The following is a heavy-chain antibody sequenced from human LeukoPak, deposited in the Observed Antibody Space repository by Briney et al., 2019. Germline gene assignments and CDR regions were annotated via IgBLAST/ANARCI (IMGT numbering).Heavy chain of an antibody. J-gene: IGHJ4*02. Sequence: SETLSLTCTVSGGSISSYYWSWIRQPPGKGLEWIGYIYYSGSTNYNPSLKSRVTIAVDTCKNQFSLRLTSVTAADTAVYYCARVAPTRGYASSGYYPLDYWGQGTLVNVSS. CDR3: ARVAPTRGYASSGYYPLDY. V-gene: IGHV4-59*01. CDR1: GGSISSYY. D-gene: IGHD3-22*01. CDR2: IYYSGST.